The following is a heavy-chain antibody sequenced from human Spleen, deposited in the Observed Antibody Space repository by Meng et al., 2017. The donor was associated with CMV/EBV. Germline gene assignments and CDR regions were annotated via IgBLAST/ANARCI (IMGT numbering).Heavy chain of an antibody. CDR2: IYYSGST. CDR3: ARGDPTWTGSGYSGMDV. V-gene: IGHV4-61*05. D-gene: IGHD3/OR15-3a*01. Sequence: SETLSLTCTVSGGSISSSSYYWGWIRQPPGKGLEWIGYIYYSGSTNYNPSLKSRVTISVDTSKNQFSLKLTSVTAADTAVYYCARGDPTWTGSGYSGMDVWGQGTTVTVSS. J-gene: IGHJ6*02. CDR1: GGSISSSSYY.